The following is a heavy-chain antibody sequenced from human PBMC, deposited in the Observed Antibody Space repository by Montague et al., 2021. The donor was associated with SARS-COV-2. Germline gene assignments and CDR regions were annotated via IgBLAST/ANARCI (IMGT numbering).Heavy chain of an antibody. CDR3: ARAQNTFFIATRVNYFEF. Sequence: SETLSLTCTVSAGSISSHYWSWIRQPPGKALEWIGYVYYTGSTKYNPSLKTRVTLSLDTPKKHCSLKLKSVTAADTAVYYCARAQNTFFIATRVNYFEFWGLGALVTVSS. V-gene: IGHV4-59*11. CDR1: AGSISSHY. D-gene: IGHD2-15*01. J-gene: IGHJ4*02. CDR2: VYYTGST.